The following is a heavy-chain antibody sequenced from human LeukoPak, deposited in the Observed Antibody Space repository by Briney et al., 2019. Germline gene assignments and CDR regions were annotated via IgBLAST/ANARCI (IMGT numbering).Heavy chain of an antibody. CDR1: GFTFSSYA. J-gene: IGHJ4*02. V-gene: IGHV3-23*01. CDR2: ISGSGGST. CDR3: AKDHYGDYVYY. D-gene: IGHD4-17*01. Sequence: HPGGSLRLSCAASGFTFSSYAMSWVRQAPGKGLEWVSAISGSGGSTYYADSVKSRFTISRDNSKNTLYLQMNSLRAEDTAVYYCAKDHYGDYVYYWGQGTLVTVSS.